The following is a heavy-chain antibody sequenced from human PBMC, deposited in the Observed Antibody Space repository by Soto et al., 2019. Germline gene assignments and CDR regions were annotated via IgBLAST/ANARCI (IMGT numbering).Heavy chain of an antibody. CDR3: ARDNKGPGFYFDY. J-gene: IGHJ4*02. CDR2: ISRSSGTI. V-gene: IGHV3-48*01. CDR1: GFTLSDYS. Sequence: EVQLVESGGGLVQPGGSLRLSCVASGFTLSDYSMDWVRQAPGKGLEWVSYISRSSGTIYYAKSVKGRFTISRDNAKNSLYLQMNRLRAEDTAVYYCARDNKGPGFYFDYWGQGALVTVSS.